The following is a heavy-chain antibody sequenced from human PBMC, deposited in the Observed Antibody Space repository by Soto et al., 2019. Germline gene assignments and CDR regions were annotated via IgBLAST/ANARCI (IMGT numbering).Heavy chain of an antibody. J-gene: IGHJ4*02. V-gene: IGHV1-69*02. CDR1: GGTFSSYT. Sequence: SVKVCCKASGGTFSSYTMSWVRQAPGQGLEWMGRIIPILGIANYAQKFQGRVTITADKSTSTAYMELSSLRSEDTAVYYCARTPYAPDIVVVPAAVYYFDYWGQGTLVTVSS. D-gene: IGHD2-2*01. CDR3: ARTPYAPDIVVVPAAVYYFDY. CDR2: IIPILGIA.